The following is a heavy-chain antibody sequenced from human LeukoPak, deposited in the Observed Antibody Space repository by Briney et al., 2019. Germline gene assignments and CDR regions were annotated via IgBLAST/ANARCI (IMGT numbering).Heavy chain of an antibody. J-gene: IGHJ4*02. V-gene: IGHV3-23*01. CDR1: GFTLSNFA. CDR2: ISANGGDT. CDR3: AKASGSGYGKDYFDY. Sequence: GGSLRLSCAASGFTLSNFAMGWVRQAPRKGLQWVSLISANGGDTYYADSVKGRFTISTDNSKNTLYLQMNSLRAEDTAVYYCAKASGSGYGKDYFDYWGQGTLVTVSS. D-gene: IGHD1-26*01.